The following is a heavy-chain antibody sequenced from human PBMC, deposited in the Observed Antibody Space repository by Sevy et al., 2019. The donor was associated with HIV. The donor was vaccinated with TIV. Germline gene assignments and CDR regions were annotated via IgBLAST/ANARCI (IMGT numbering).Heavy chain of an antibody. Sequence: GGSLRLSCAASGFTFSAYAMAWVRQAPGKGLEWVSVFSAGGYTYYADSVKGRFTISRDNSKNTVYLQMNSLRAEDTAIYYCVKDLGDTTVRVFYFDHWGQGTLVTVSS. CDR1: GFTFSAYA. CDR2: FSAGGYT. V-gene: IGHV3-23*01. D-gene: IGHD1-1*01. J-gene: IGHJ4*02. CDR3: VKDLGDTTVRVFYFDH.